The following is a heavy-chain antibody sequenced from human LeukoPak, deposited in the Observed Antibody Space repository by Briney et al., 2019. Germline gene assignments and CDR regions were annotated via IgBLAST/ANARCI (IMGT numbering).Heavy chain of an antibody. D-gene: IGHD6-13*01. J-gene: IGHJ3*01. CDR1: GGFIRTGTYY. CDR2: VSSTGST. Sequence: SQTLSLTCTVSGGFIRTGTYYWGWIRQPAGKGLEWIGRVSSTGSTNYSPSLKSRVTISVDTSKNQFSLKLRSVTAADTAVYYCARISSSNWYNERGAFDVWGQGTMVTVSS. V-gene: IGHV4-61*02. CDR3: ARISSSNWYNERGAFDV.